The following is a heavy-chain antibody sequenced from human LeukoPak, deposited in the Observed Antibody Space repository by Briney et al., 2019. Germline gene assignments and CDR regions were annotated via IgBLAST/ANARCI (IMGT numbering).Heavy chain of an antibody. D-gene: IGHD5-18*01. V-gene: IGHV4-39*07. CDR1: GGSISSSSYY. CDR3: ARGNVDTAMIFDY. CDR2: IYYSGST. Sequence: PSETLSLTCTVSGGSISSSSYYWDWIRQPPGKGLEWIGSIYYSGSTYYNPPLKSRVTISVDTSKNQFSLKLSSVTAADTAVYYCARGNVDTAMIFDYWGQGTLVTVSS. J-gene: IGHJ4*02.